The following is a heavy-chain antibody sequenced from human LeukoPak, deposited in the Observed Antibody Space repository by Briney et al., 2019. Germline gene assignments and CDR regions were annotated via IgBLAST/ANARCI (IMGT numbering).Heavy chain of an antibody. CDR1: GYTFTGYY. CDR2: INPNSGGT. V-gene: IGHV1-2*02. CDR3: ARVTAPYSYGQGYWYFDL. D-gene: IGHD5-18*01. J-gene: IGHJ2*01. Sequence: GASVKVSCKASGYTFTGYYMHWVRQAPGQGLEWMGWINPNSGGTNYAQKLQGRVTMTTDTSTSTAYMELRSLRSDDTAVYYCARVTAPYSYGQGYWYFDLWGRGTLVTVSS.